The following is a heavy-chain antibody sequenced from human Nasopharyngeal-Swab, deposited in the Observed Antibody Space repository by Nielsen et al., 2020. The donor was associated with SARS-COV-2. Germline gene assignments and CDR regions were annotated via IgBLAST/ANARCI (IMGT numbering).Heavy chain of an antibody. Sequence: GSLRLSCTVSGASITDNNYYWAWIRQPPGKGLEWIGSITYRGPTFYNPSLKSRVSISVGASQNQFSLNLWSVTAADTAVFYCARHSRVTTVVVVTLFDYWGRGSLVTVSS. CDR2: ITYRGPT. J-gene: IGHJ4*02. D-gene: IGHD3-22*01. V-gene: IGHV4-39*01. CDR1: GASITDNNYY. CDR3: ARHSRVTTVVVVTLFDY.